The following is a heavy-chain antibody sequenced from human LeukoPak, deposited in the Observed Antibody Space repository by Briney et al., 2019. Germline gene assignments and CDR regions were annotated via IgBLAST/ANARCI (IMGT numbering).Heavy chain of an antibody. Sequence: GGSLRLSCAASGSTFSSYAMSWVRQAPGKGLEWVSAISGSGGSTYYADSVKGRFTISRDNSKNTLYLQMNSLRAEDTAVYYCAKAPPGPDYGDYIRLDYWGQGTLVTVSS. J-gene: IGHJ4*02. D-gene: IGHD4-17*01. CDR3: AKAPPGPDYGDYIRLDY. CDR2: ISGSGGST. V-gene: IGHV3-23*01. CDR1: GSTFSSYA.